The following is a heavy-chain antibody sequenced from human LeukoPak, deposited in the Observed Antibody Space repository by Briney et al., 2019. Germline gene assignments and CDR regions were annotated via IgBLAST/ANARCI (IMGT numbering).Heavy chain of an antibody. CDR1: GGSISSSSYY. D-gene: IGHD5-18*01. V-gene: IGHV4-39*07. CDR3: ALRGYSYGRDAFDI. J-gene: IGHJ3*02. Sequence: SETLSLTCTVSGGSISSSSYYWGWIRQPPGKGLEWIGSIYYSGSTYYNPSLKSRVTISVDTSKNQFSLKLSSVTAADTAVYYCALRGYSYGRDAFDIWGQGTMVTVSS. CDR2: IYYSGST.